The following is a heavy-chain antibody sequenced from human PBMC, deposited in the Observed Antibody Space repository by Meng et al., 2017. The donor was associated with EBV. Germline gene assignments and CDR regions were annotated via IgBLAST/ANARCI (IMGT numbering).Heavy chain of an antibody. D-gene: IGHD3-10*01. CDR3: AHSKYYSDSGGYWDYFDD. V-gene: IGHV2-5*02. J-gene: IGHJ4*02. CDR1: GISLTTSGVG. CDR2: IYWDDAK. Sequence: QLALKESGPTLVKPKHTLLLPCTFSGISLTTSGVGVGWIRQPPGKALEWLAVIYWDDAKRYSPSLKNRLTITKDTSKNQVVLTMTNMDPVDTATYFCAHSKYYSDSGGYWDYFDDWGQGTLVTVSS.